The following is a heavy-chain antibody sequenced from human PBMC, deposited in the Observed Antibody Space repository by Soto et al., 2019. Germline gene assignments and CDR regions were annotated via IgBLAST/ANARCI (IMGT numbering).Heavy chain of an antibody. Sequence: SETLSLTCTVSGGSVSSSYWSWVRQPAGKGLEWIGRLHTRGIINYNPSLTGRVTMSVDTSKNQFFLRLSSVTAADTGVYYCVRVHSPRSGYYDVACGQGTFVTVS. J-gene: IGHJ5*02. D-gene: IGHD3-22*01. V-gene: IGHV4-4*07. CDR1: GGSVSSSY. CDR2: LHTRGII. CDR3: VRVHSPRSGYYDVA.